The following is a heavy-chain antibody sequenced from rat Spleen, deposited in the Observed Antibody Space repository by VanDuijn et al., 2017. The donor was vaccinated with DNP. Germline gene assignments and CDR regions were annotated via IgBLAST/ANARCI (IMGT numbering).Heavy chain of an antibody. CDR2: ISTSGGST. Sequence: EVHLVESGGGLVQPGRSLKLSCVVSGFTFSNYYMAWVRQAPKKGLEWVATISTSGGSTYYRDSVKGRFTVSRDNAKNTLSLQMNSLRSEDTATYYCARVNNNLYYGMDAWGQGTSVTVSS. D-gene: IGHD1-10*01. V-gene: IGHV5-27*01. CDR3: ARVNNNLYYGMDA. J-gene: IGHJ4*01. CDR1: GFTFSNYY.